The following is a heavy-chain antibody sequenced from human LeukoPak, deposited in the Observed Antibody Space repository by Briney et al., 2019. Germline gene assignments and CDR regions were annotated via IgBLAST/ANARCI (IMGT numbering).Heavy chain of an antibody. Sequence: GRSLRLSCAASGFTFNIYGMHWVRQAPGKGLEWVAVISYDGSNKYYADSVKGRFTISRDNSKNTLYLQMNSLRAEDTVVYYCAKDRYGDQNWFDPWGQGTLVTVSS. V-gene: IGHV3-30*18. CDR3: AKDRYGDQNWFDP. D-gene: IGHD4-17*01. CDR1: GFTFNIYG. J-gene: IGHJ5*02. CDR2: ISYDGSNK.